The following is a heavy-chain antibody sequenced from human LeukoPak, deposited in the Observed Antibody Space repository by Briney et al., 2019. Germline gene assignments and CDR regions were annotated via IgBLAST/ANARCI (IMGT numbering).Heavy chain of an antibody. CDR3: ARDNRLQLRFLERKAFDI. CDR2: INPSGGST. CDR1: GYTFTSYY. V-gene: IGHV1-46*01. Sequence: ASVKVSCKASGYTFTSYYMHWVRQAPGQGLEWMGIINPSGGSTSYAQKFQGRVTMTRDTSTSTVYMELSSLRSEDTAVYYCARDNRLQLRFLERKAFDIWGQGTMVTVSS. D-gene: IGHD3-3*01. J-gene: IGHJ3*02.